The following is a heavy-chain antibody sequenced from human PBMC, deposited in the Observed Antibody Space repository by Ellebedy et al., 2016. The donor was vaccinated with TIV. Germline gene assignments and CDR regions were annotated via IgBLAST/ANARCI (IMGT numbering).Heavy chain of an antibody. Sequence: GESLKISXSASGFSFSSYAMHWVRQAPGKGLDYVSAISSHGDNTYYADSVKGRFTISRDNSKNTLYLQMSSLRAEDTAVYYCGGTPTYGYTEYWGQGTLVTVSS. D-gene: IGHD1-1*01. CDR3: GGTPTYGYTEY. J-gene: IGHJ4*02. CDR2: ISSHGDNT. V-gene: IGHV3-64D*06. CDR1: GFSFSSYA.